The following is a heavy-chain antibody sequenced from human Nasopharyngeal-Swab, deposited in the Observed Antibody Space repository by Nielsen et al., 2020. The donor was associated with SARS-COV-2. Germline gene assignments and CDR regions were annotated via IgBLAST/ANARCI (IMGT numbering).Heavy chain of an antibody. V-gene: IGHV4-31*03. J-gene: IGHJ3*02. Sequence: SETLSLTCTVSGGSISSGGYYWSWIRQHPGKGLEWIGYIYYSGSTYYNPSLKSRVTISVDTSKNQFSLKLSSVTAADTAVYYCARRVVVVTEDAFDIWDQGTMVTVSS. CDR2: IYYSGST. CDR1: GGSISSGGYY. CDR3: ARRVVVVTEDAFDI. D-gene: IGHD2-21*02.